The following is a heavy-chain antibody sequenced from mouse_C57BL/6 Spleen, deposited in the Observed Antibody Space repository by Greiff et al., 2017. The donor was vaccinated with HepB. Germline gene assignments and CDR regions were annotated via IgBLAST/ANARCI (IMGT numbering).Heavy chain of an antibody. CDR2: IDPSDSYT. J-gene: IGHJ2*01. CDR1: GYTFTSYW. CDR3: AMGRNLRGDY. D-gene: IGHD4-1*01. V-gene: IGHV1-69*01. Sequence: QVQLQQPGAELVMPGASVKLSCKASGYTFTSYWMHWVKQRPGQGLEWIGEIDPSDSYTNYNQKFKGKSTLTVDKSSSTAYMQLSSLTSEDSAVYYCAMGRNLRGDYWGQGTTLTVSS.